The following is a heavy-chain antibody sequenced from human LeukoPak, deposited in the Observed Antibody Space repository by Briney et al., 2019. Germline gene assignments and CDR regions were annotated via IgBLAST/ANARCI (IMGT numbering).Heavy chain of an antibody. CDR1: GYSISSGYY. J-gene: IGHJ5*01. CDR2: IYHSGST. V-gene: IGHV4-38-2*02. Sequence: SETLSLTCTVSGYSISSGYYWGWIRQPPGKGLEWIVSIYHSGSTFYNPSLKSRVTISVDTSKNQFHLRLTSVTAADTAVYYCARLSGIYCDRGSCFNYFDSWGQGALVTVSS. D-gene: IGHD2-15*01. CDR3: ARLSGIYCDRGSCFNYFDS.